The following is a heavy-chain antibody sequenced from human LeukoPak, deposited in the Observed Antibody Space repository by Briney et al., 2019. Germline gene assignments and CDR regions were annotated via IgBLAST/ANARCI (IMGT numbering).Heavy chain of an antibody. CDR1: GGSFSGYY. CDR2: INHSGST. V-gene: IGHV4-34*01. D-gene: IGHD3-10*01. J-gene: IGHJ4*02. Sequence: SETLSLTCAVYGGSFSGYYWSWIRQPPGKGLEWIGEINHSGSTNYNPSLKSRVTISVDTSKNQFSLKLSSVTAADTAVYYCARGRVYYGSGSYYPFDYWGQGTLVTVSS. CDR3: ARGRVYYGSGSYYPFDY.